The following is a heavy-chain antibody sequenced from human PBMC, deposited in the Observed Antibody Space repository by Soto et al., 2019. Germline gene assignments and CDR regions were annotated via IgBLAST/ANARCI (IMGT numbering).Heavy chain of an antibody. CDR1: GFTFTSSA. Sequence: SVKVSCKASGFTFTSSAVQWVRQARGQRLEWIGWIVVGSGNTNYAQKFQERVTITRDMSTSTAYMELSSLRSEDTAVYYCAADQGKGFWSAYYGMDVWGQGTTVTVSS. J-gene: IGHJ6*02. D-gene: IGHD3-3*01. CDR2: IVVGSGNT. V-gene: IGHV1-58*01. CDR3: AADQGKGFWSAYYGMDV.